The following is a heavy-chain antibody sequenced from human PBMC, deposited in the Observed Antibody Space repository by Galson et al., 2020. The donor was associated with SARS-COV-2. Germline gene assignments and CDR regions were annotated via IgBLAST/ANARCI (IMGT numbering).Heavy chain of an antibody. Sequence: HYAPEFRDRITITADENTSTAYMELSSLTSEDTAVYYCARAGWGHPGHGYWGPGTLVTVSS. CDR3: ARAGWGHPGHGY. V-gene: IGHV1-69*01. D-gene: IGHD7-27*01. J-gene: IGHJ4*02.